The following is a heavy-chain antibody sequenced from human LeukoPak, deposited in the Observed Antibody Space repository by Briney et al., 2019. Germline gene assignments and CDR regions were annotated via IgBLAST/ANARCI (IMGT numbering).Heavy chain of an antibody. D-gene: IGHD4-17*01. Sequence: SETLSLACGVSGVSFDDYYWSWVRQTPGKGLEWLGEINHSGYTNDSPSLKSRVTLSIDTSRKQFSLNLRSVTVADAGIYYCTRMTTGHDYWGQGTLVTVSA. V-gene: IGHV4-34*01. J-gene: IGHJ4*02. CDR1: GVSFDDYY. CDR3: TRMTTGHDY. CDR2: INHSGYT.